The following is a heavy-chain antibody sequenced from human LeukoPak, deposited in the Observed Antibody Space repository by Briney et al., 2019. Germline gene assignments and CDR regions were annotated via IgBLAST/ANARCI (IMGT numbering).Heavy chain of an antibody. V-gene: IGHV4-4*02. CDR3: ARDAGIAVAGHRDGFDY. CDR2: IYHSGST. J-gene: IGHJ4*02. Sequence: SETLSLTCAVSGGSISSSNWWSWVRQPPGKGLEWIGEIYHSGSTNYNPSLKSRVTISVDKSKNQFSLKLSSVTAADTAVYYCARDAGIAVAGHRDGFDYWGQGTLVTVSS. D-gene: IGHD6-19*01. CDR1: GGSISSSNW.